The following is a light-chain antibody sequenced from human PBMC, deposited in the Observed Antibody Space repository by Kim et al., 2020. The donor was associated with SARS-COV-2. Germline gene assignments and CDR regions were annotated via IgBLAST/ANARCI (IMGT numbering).Light chain of an antibody. CDR1: RGISGW. V-gene: IGKV1-12*01. J-gene: IGKJ1*01. Sequence: ASEGGRHTITGRPSRGISGWLAWYQPRPGTAPKLLIYEASTLQSGVPSRLSGSGYGRDFALTIGSLQPEDFATYFCQQTDRFPWTFGQGTKVDIK. CDR3: QQTDRFPWT. CDR2: EAS.